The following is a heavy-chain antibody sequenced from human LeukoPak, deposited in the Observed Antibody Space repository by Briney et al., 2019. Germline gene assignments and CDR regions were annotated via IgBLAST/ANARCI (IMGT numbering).Heavy chain of an antibody. V-gene: IGHV1-18*01. CDR1: GYTFTSYG. D-gene: IGHD2-2*01. CDR3: ARSDIVVVPAAYIDY. Sequence: ASVKVSCKASGYTFTSYGISWVRQAPGQGLEWMGWISAYNGNTNYAQKFQGRVTMTRDTSISTAYMELSRLRSDDTAVYYCARSDIVVVPAAYIDYWGQGTLVTVSS. J-gene: IGHJ4*02. CDR2: ISAYNGNT.